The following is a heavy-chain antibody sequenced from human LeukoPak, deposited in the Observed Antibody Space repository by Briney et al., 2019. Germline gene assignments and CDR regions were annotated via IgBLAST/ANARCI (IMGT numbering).Heavy chain of an antibody. Sequence: SETLSLTCTVSGGSISSYYWSWIRQPPGKGLEWIGYIYNSGSTNYNPSLKSRVTISVDTSKNHFSLKLSSVTAADTAVYYCARLMGGLRWFDPWSQGTLVIVSS. CDR2: IYNSGST. V-gene: IGHV4-59*08. CDR3: ARLMGGLRWFDP. CDR1: GGSISSYY. D-gene: IGHD3-16*01. J-gene: IGHJ5*02.